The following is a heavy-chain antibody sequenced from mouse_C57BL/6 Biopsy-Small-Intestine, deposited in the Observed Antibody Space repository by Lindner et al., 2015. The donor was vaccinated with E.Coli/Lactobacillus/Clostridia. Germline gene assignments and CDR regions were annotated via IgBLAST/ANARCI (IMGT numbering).Heavy chain of an antibody. V-gene: IGHV10-3*01. J-gene: IGHJ1*03. CDR2: IRSKSSNYAT. CDR1: GFTFNTYA. D-gene: IGHD1-1*01. Sequence: VQLQESGGGLVQPKGSLKLSCAASGFTFNTYAMHWVRQAPGKGLEWAARIRSKSSNYATYYADSVKDRFTISRDDSQSMLYLQMNNLRTEDTAMYYCVRDVTTVVTTDWYFDVWGTGTTVTVSS. CDR3: VRDVTTVVTTDWYFDV.